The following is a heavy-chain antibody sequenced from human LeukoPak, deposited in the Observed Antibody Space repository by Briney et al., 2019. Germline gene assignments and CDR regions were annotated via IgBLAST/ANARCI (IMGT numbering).Heavy chain of an antibody. J-gene: IGHJ3*02. D-gene: IGHD2-21*01. CDR3: AKDRILSRPGDAFDI. CDR2: ISGSGGST. CDR1: RFTFSSYA. V-gene: IGHV3-23*01. Sequence: GGSLRLSCAASRFTFSSYAMSWVRQAPGKGLEWVSAISGSGGSTYYADSVKGRFTISRDNSKNTLYLQMHSLRAEDTAVYYCAKDRILSRPGDAFDIWGQGTMVTVSS.